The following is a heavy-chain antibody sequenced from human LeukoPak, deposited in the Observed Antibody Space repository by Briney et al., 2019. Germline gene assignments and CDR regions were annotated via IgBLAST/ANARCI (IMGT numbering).Heavy chain of an antibody. CDR3: AKDLVYYDFWTPMDV. CDR1: XTFSSYA. J-gene: IGHJ6*02. Sequence: XTFSSYAMRWVGQXAXKGGXXXXXXXGTGGSTYYAASVNARFTISPDNSTNTLYLQMNSLRAEDTAVYSCAKDLVYYDFWTPMDVWGQGTTVTVSS. D-gene: IGHD3-3*01. V-gene: IGHV3-23*01. CDR2: XXGTGGST.